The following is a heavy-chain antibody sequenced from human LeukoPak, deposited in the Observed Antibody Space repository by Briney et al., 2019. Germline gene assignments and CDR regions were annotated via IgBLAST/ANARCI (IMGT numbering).Heavy chain of an antibody. CDR1: GFTFSSYE. V-gene: IGHV3-48*03. Sequence: PGGSLRLSCAASGFTFSSYEMNWVRQAPGKGLEWVSYISSSGSTIYYADSVKGRFTISRDNAKNSLYLQMNSLRSEDTAVYYCARGHYDFWSGYYTGDYFDYWGQGTLVTVSS. J-gene: IGHJ4*02. D-gene: IGHD3-3*01. CDR3: ARGHYDFWSGYYTGDYFDY. CDR2: ISSSGSTI.